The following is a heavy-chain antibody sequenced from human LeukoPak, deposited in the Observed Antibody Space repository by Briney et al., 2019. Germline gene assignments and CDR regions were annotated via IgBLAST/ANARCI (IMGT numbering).Heavy chain of an antibody. CDR2: INPNSGGT. V-gene: IGHV1-2*02. D-gene: IGHD2-21*01. Sequence: ASVEVSCKTSGYSFTDYYMHWVRQAPGQGLEWMGWINPNSGGTSSAQKFQGRVTMTRDTSISTVYMEVSWLTSDDTAIYYCARADRLHGGPYLIGPWGQGTLVTVSS. CDR3: ARADRLHGGPYLIGP. J-gene: IGHJ5*02. CDR1: GYSFTDYY.